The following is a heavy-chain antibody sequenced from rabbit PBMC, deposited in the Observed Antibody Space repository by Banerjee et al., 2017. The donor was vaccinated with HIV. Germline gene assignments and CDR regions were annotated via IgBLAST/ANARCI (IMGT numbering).Heavy chain of an antibody. Sequence: QSLEESGGDLVKPGASLTLTCTASEFSFSSSYYMCWVRQAPGKGLEWIACIYAGTSGSTYYASWAKGRFTISKTSSTTVTLQMTSLTAADTATYFCARYYIDGYGGYGYATLWGPGTLVTVS. V-gene: IGHV1S40*01. J-gene: IGHJ4*01. CDR3: ARYYIDGYGGYGYATL. D-gene: IGHD6-1*01. CDR1: EFSFSSSYY. CDR2: IYAGTSGST.